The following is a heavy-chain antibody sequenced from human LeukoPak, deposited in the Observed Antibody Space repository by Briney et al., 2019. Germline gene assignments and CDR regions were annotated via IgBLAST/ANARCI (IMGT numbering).Heavy chain of an antibody. V-gene: IGHV3-23*01. D-gene: IGHD1-1*01. J-gene: IGHJ4*02. CDR3: ARDLGRLGTFDY. Sequence: GGSLRLSCAASGFTFSSYAMSWVRQAPGKGLEWVSAISGSGGSTYYADSVKGRFTISRGNSKNTLYLQMNSLRAEDTAVYYCARDLGRLGTFDYWGQGTLVTVSS. CDR2: ISGSGGST. CDR1: GFTFSSYA.